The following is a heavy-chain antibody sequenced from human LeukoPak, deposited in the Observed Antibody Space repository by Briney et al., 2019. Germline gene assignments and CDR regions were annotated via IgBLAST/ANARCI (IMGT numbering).Heavy chain of an antibody. V-gene: IGHV4-61*02. J-gene: IGHJ4*02. CDR1: GGSISSGSYY. CDR3: ARARYDSSGYYPVPFDY. D-gene: IGHD3-22*01. Sequence: SETLSLTCTVSGGSISSGSYYWSWIRQPAGKGLEWIGRIYTSGSTSYNPSLKSRVTISVDTSKNQFSLQLSSVTAADTAVYYCARARYDSSGYYPVPFDYWGQGTLVTVSS. CDR2: IYTSGST.